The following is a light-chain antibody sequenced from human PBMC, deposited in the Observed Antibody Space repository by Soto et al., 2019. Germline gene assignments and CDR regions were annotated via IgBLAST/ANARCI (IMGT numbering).Light chain of an antibody. CDR3: SSYTTSSALQV. V-gene: IGLV2-14*01. CDR1: ISDFVLYNY. J-gene: IGLJ1*01. CDR2: GVN. Sequence: QSVLPRPDSLSRSPGHSITISCSGTISDFVLYNYVSWYQQHPGKAPKLMIYGVNNRPSGVSNRFSGSKSGNTASLTISGLQADDEADYYCSSYTTSSALQVFGTGNKVTVL.